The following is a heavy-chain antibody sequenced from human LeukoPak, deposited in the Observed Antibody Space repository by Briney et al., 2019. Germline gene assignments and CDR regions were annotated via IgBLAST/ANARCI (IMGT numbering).Heavy chain of an antibody. Sequence: GVSLRLYCAGSGFTVSGNYMSRVRPAQGQGLEWVSVIYSGGSTYYADYVKGRFTISRDNSKNTLDLQMNSLRDEDTAVYYCGRGWQIGTEGPIEYWGQGTLVTVSS. CDR2: IYSGGST. CDR1: GFTVSGNY. CDR3: GRGWQIGTEGPIEY. J-gene: IGHJ4*02. V-gene: IGHV3-53*01. D-gene: IGHD5-24*01.